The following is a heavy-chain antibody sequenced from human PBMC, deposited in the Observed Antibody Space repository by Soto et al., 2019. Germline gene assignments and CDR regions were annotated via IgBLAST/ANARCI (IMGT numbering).Heavy chain of an antibody. J-gene: IGHJ6*02. CDR1: RGTFSSCA. CDR3: ARDQGPAGDYYYGMDV. V-gene: IGHV1-69*13. D-gene: IGHD2-2*01. CDR2: IIPIFGTA. Sequence: ASVKVSCKASRGTFSSCAMRWVRQSPEQGLEWMGGIIPIFGTANYAQKFQGRVTITADESTSTAYMELSSLRSEDTAVYYCARDQGPAGDYYYGMDVWGQGTTVTVSS.